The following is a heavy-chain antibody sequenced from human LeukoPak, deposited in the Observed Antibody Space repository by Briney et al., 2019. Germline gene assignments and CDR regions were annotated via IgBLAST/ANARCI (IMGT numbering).Heavy chain of an antibody. D-gene: IGHD3-22*01. CDR3: AREYYYDSSGYSAY. V-gene: IGHV3-21*01. CDR2: ISSSSSYI. J-gene: IGHJ4*02. Sequence: PGGSLKLSCAASGCTFSSYSMNWVRQAPGKGLEWVSSISSSSSYIYYADSGKGRFTISRDNAKNSLYLQMNSLRAEDTAVYYCAREYYYDSSGYSAYWGQGTLVTVSS. CDR1: GCTFSSYS.